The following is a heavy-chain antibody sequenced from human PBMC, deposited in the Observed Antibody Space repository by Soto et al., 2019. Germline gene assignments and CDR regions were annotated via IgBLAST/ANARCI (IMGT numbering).Heavy chain of an antibody. J-gene: IGHJ4*02. CDR3: ARVFDSSSSVSFDY. CDR2: IYYSGST. D-gene: IGHD6-6*01. CDR1: GGSISSYY. Sequence: SETLSLTCTVSGGSISSYYWSWIRQPPGKGLEWIGYIYYSGSTNYNPSLKSRVTISVDTSKNQFSLKLSSVTAADTAVYYCARVFDSSSSVSFDYCGQGTLDPVSS. V-gene: IGHV4-59*01.